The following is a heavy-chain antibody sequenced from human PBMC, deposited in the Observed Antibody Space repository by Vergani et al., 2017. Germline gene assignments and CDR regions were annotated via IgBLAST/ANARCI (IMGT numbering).Heavy chain of an antibody. Sequence: QVQLQESGPGLVKPSETLALTCTVSGGSISSYYWSWIRQPPGKGREWIGYIYYSGSTNYNPSLKSRVTISVDTSKNQFSLKLSSVTAAETAVYYCAKYGVKWXVKYDYDSSEAFDIWGQGTMVTVSS. V-gene: IGHV4-59*01. CDR2: IYYSGST. CDR1: GGSISSYY. J-gene: IGHJ3*02. CDR3: AKYGVKWXVKYDYDSSEAFDI. D-gene: IGHD3-22*01.